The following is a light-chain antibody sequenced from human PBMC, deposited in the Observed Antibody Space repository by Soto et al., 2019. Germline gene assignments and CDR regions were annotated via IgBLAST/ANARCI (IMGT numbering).Light chain of an antibody. CDR2: EVS. CDR3: TSYTISTTLVV. J-gene: IGLJ2*01. Sequence: QSALTQPASVSGSPGQSITISCTGTSSDGGGYNYVYWYQQHPGKAPKLIIYEVSNRPSGVSNRFSGAKSGNTASLTISGLQAEEEVDYYCTSYTISTTLVVFGGGTKLTVL. V-gene: IGLV2-14*01. CDR1: SSDGGGYNY.